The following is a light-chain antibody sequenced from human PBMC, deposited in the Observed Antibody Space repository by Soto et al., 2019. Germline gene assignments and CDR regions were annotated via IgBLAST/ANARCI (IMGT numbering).Light chain of an antibody. Sequence: DIQMTQSPSSLSASVGDRVTITCRASQSISRSLHWYQQKPGKAPKLLIYTASSLRCWFPSRFSGSGSGTDFTLTISSLQPEDFATYYCQQSDSTPALTFGGGTQVEMK. CDR1: QSISRS. CDR2: TAS. J-gene: IGKJ4*01. CDR3: QQSDSTPALT. V-gene: IGKV1-39*01.